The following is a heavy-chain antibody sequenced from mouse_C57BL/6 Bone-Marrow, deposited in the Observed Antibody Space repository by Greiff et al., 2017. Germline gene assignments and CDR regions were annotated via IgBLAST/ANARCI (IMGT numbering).Heavy chain of an antibody. CDR3: ARGPITTVVAPDFDY. V-gene: IGHV1-18*01. J-gene: IGHJ2*01. D-gene: IGHD1-1*01. CDR1: GYTFTDYN. CDR2: INPNNGGT. Sequence: EVQLMESGPELVKPGASVKIPCKASGYTFTDYNMDWVKQSHGKSLEWIGDINPNNGGTIYNQKFKGKATLTVDKSSSTAYMELRSLTSEDTAVYYCARGPITTVVAPDFDYWGQGTTLTVSS.